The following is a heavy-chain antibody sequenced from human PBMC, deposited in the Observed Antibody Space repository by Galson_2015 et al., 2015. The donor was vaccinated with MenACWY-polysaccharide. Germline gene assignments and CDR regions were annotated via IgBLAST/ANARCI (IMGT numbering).Heavy chain of an antibody. CDR2: IQYDGSNK. Sequence: SLRLSCAASGSRFSNSGMHWVRQAPGKGLEWVAVIQYDGSNKVYADSVKGRFTIPRDNSKNTVFLEMNTLGVEDTAVYYCAGEGSRIGFHAFDILGQGTMVTVSS. CDR3: AGEGSRIGFHAFDI. CDR1: GSRFSNSG. D-gene: IGHD2-2*01. V-gene: IGHV3-33*01. J-gene: IGHJ3*02.